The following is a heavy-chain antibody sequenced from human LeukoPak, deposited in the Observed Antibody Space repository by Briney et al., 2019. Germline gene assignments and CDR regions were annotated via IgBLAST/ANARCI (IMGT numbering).Heavy chain of an antibody. Sequence: SETLSLTCTVSGGSISSSSYYWGWIRQPPGKGLEWIGYIYYSGSTNYNPSLKSRVTISVDTSKNQFSLKLTSVTAADTAVYYCARETSQKGAHYMDVWGKGATVTISS. D-gene: IGHD3-16*01. CDR1: GGSISSSSYY. CDR3: ARETSQKGAHYMDV. J-gene: IGHJ6*03. CDR2: IYYSGST. V-gene: IGHV4-61*01.